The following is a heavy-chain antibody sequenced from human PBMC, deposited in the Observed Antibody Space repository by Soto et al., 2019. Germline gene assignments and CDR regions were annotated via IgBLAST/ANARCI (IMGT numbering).Heavy chain of an antibody. J-gene: IGHJ1*01. V-gene: IGHV3-21*01. CDR2: ISSTSTYL. CDR3: VGGQGRRWNPLVQH. Sequence: PVGSLRLSCASSVFTFWSYTMHCVRHSPGKGLEWVSSISSTSTYLYYADSVRGRFTISRDNAKNSLNLQMDSLRGDDTAVYYCVGGQGRRWNPLVQHWGQGTRVTVSX. D-gene: IGHD1-1*01. CDR1: VFTFWSYT.